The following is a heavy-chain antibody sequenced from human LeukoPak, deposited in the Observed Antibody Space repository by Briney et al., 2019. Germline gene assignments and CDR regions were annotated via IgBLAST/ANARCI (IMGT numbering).Heavy chain of an antibody. CDR3: ARETSGAVAAFDI. CDR1: GGSISSYY. D-gene: IGHD6-19*01. CDR2: IYYSGST. J-gene: IGHJ3*02. V-gene: IGHV4-59*01. Sequence: SETLSLTCTVSGGSISSYYWSWIRQPPGKGLEWIGYIYYSGSTNYNPSLKRRVTISVDSSKNQFSLKLSSVTAADTAVYYCARETSGAVAAFDIWGQGTMVTVSS.